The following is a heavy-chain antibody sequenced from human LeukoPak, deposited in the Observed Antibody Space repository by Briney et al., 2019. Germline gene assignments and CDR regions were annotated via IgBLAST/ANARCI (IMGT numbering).Heavy chain of an antibody. CDR3: ARDGVAAAGKAPAFDY. CDR2: IYYSGST. V-gene: IGHV4-30-4*08. D-gene: IGHD6-13*01. Sequence: SETLSLTCTVSGGSISSGDYYWSWIRQPPGKGLEWIGYIYYSGSTYYNPSLKSRVTISVDTSKNQFSLKLSPVTAADTAVYYCARDGVAAAGKAPAFDYWGQGTLVTVSS. J-gene: IGHJ4*02. CDR1: GGSISSGDYY.